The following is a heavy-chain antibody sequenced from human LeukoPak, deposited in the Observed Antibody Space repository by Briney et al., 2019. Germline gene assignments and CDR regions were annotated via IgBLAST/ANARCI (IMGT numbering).Heavy chain of an antibody. J-gene: IGHJ4*02. D-gene: IGHD6-19*01. CDR1: GGSISSGGYY. V-gene: IGHV4-31*03. CDR2: IYYSGST. Sequence: SQTLSLTCTVSGGSISSGGYYWSWIRQHPGKGLEWIGYIYYSGSTYYNLSLKSRVTISVDTSKNQFSLKLSSVTAADTAVYYCAREEAVAGTVYWGQGTLVTVSS. CDR3: AREEAVAGTVY.